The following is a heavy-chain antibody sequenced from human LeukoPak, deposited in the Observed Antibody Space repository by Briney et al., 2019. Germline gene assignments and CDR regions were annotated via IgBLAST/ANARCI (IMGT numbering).Heavy chain of an antibody. D-gene: IGHD3-16*02. V-gene: IGHV3-30*02. CDR3: VTIRSYYFDY. CDR2: IRYGGSNK. CDR1: GFTFSSYG. Sequence: PGGSLRLSCAASGFTFSSYGMHWVRQAPGKGLEWVASIRYGGSNKYYADSVKGRFTISRDNSKNTLYLQMNSLRAEDTAVYYCVTIRSYYFDYWGQGTLVTVSS. J-gene: IGHJ4*02.